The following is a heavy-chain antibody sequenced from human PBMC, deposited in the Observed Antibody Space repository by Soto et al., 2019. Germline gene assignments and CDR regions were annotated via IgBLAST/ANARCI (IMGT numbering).Heavy chain of an antibody. V-gene: IGHV3-23*01. CDR1: GFTFSSYA. J-gene: IGHJ4*02. D-gene: IGHD3-10*01. CDR3: AKDPPSTYYYGSGSPDY. CDR2: ISGSGGST. Sequence: EVPLLESGGGLVQPGGSLRLSCAASGFTFSSYAMSWVRQAPGKGLEWVSAISGSGGSTYYADSVKGRFTISRDNSKNTLYLQMNSLRAEDTAVYYCAKDPPSTYYYGSGSPDYWGQGTLVTVSS.